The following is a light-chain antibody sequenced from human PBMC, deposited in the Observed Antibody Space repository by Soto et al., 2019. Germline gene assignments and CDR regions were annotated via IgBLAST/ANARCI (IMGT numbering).Light chain of an antibody. CDR3: QQYYNWPRAT. V-gene: IGKV3-15*01. CDR2: GAS. J-gene: IGKJ1*01. CDR1: QSVSSN. Sequence: DIMVALSRATVSGSRGERTTLSCRSSQSVSSNLAWYQQKPGQAPRLLIYGASTRATGIPARFSGSGSGTEFTLTISSLQSEDFAVYYCQQYYNWPRATFGQGTKVDI.